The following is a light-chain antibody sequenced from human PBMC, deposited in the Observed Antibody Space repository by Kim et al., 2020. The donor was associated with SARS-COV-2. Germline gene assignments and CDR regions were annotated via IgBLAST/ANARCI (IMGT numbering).Light chain of an antibody. J-gene: IGKJ3*01. CDR1: QGISDY. CDR2: AAS. CDR3: QRYNYAPFT. V-gene: IGKV1-27*01. Sequence: IQMTQSPSSLSASVGDGVTITCRASQGISDYLAWYQQKPRKVPKLLIYAASTLQSGVPSRFSGSGSGTDFTLTISSLQPEDVATYYCQRYNYAPFTFGPGTKVDIK.